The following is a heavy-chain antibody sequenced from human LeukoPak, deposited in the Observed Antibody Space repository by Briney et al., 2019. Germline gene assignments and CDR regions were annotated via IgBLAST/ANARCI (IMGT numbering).Heavy chain of an antibody. CDR3: ARDGYSYGFAFDY. Sequence: ASVKVSCKASGYTFLSYAMHWVRQAPGQRLEWLGWINVGNGNTKYSQKFQGRVTITRDTSASTAYMELSSLRSEDTAVYYCARDGYSYGFAFDYWGQGTLVTVSS. CDR2: INVGNGNT. D-gene: IGHD5-18*01. J-gene: IGHJ4*02. V-gene: IGHV1-3*01. CDR1: GYTFLSYA.